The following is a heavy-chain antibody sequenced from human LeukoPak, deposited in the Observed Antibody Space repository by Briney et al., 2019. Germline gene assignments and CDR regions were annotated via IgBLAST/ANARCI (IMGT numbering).Heavy chain of an antibody. D-gene: IGHD3-9*01. CDR1: GYTLSELS. V-gene: IGHV1-24*01. Sequence: GASVKVSCKVSGYTLSELSMHWVRQAPGKGLEWMGGFDPEDGETIYAQKFQGRVTMTEDTSTDTAYMELSSLRSEDTAVYDCATSLYVLRYFDWLLIWGQGTMVTVSS. J-gene: IGHJ3*02. CDR3: ATSLYVLRYFDWLLI. CDR2: FDPEDGET.